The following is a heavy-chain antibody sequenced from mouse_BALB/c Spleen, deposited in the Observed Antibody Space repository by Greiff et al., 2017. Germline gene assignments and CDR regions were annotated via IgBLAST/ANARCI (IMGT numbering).Heavy chain of an antibody. CDR3: ARGYYYGSSPYAMDY. CDR1: GYTFTSYT. D-gene: IGHD1-1*01. V-gene: IGHV1-4*01. J-gene: IGHJ4*01. CDR2: INPSSGYT. Sequence: QVQLKESGAELARPGASVKMSCKASGYTFTSYTMHWVKQRPGQGLEWIGYINPSSGYTNYNQKFKDKATLTADKSSSTAYMQLSSLTSEDSAVYYCARGYYYGSSPYAMDYWGQGTSVTVSS.